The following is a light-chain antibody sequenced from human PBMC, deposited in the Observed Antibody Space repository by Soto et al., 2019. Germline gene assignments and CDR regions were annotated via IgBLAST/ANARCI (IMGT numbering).Light chain of an antibody. J-gene: IGLJ2*01. V-gene: IGLV4-69*01. CDR1: SGHSNYA. Sequence: QSVLTQSPSASASLGASVKLTCTLSSGHSNYAIAWHQQQSEKGPRSLMKINSDGSHSKGDGIPDRFSGSSAGAERYLTFSILQSEDEADYYCQNWGSGIVVFGGGTKLTVL. CDR2: INSDGSH. CDR3: QNWGSGIVV.